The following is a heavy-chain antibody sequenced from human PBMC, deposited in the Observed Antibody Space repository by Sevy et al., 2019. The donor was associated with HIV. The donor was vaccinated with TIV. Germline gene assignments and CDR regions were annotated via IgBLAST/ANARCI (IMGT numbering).Heavy chain of an antibody. J-gene: IGHJ6*02. CDR2: INHSGST. Sequence: SETLSLTCAVYGGSFSGYYWSWIRQPPGKGLEWIGEINHSGSTNYNPSLKSRVTISVDTSKNQFSLKLGSVTAADTAVYYCASAYYSSTSCYVDNYYYYGMDVWGQGTTVTVSS. V-gene: IGHV4-34*01. CDR3: ASAYYSSTSCYVDNYYYYGMDV. CDR1: GGSFSGYY. D-gene: IGHD2-2*01.